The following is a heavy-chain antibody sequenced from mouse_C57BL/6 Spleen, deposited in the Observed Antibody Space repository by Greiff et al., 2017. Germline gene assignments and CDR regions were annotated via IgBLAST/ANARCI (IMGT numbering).Heavy chain of an antibody. CDR1: GFTFSDYG. CDR3: ARRSWDCFDY. V-gene: IGHV5-17*01. CDR2: ISSGSSTI. Sequence: EVKVVEPGGGLVKPGGSLKLSCAASGFTFSDYGMHWVRQAPEKGLEWVAYISSGSSTIDYADTVKGRFTISRDNAKNTLFLQMTSLRSEDTAMYYCARRSWDCFDYWSQGTTLTVSS. D-gene: IGHD4-1*01. J-gene: IGHJ2*01.